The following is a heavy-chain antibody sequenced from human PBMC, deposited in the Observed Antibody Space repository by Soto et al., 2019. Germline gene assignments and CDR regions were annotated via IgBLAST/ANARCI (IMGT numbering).Heavy chain of an antibody. CDR1: GYTFTLYA. V-gene: IGHV1-3*01. CDR2: INAANGNT. CDR3: ARDQRRDYDFWSGYSQGFDY. Sequence: ASVKVSCKASGYTFTLYAMHWVRQAPGQRLEWMGWINAANGNTKSSQKFQGRVTFTRDTSASTGYMELSTLNSADTAVYYCARDQRRDYDFWSGYSQGFDYWGQGTPVTVSS. J-gene: IGHJ4*02. D-gene: IGHD3-3*01.